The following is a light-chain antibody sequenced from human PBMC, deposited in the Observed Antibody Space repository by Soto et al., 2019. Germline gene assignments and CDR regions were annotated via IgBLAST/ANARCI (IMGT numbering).Light chain of an antibody. CDR2: GAS. Sequence: EIVMTQSPATLSVSPGERATLSCRASQSVSSNLAWYQQKPGQAPRLLIYGASTRATGIPARFSGSGSGTECTLTIISLQSEDFAVYYCQQYNNWPPEFGGVTKVEIK. CDR3: QQYNNWPPE. J-gene: IGKJ4*01. CDR1: QSVSSN. V-gene: IGKV3-15*01.